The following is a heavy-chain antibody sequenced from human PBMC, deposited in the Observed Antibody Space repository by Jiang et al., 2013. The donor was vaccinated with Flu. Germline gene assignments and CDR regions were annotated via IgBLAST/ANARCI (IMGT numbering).Heavy chain of an antibody. D-gene: IGHD6-19*01. Sequence: TISRDNAKNSLYLQMNSLRAEDTAVYYCARRGYSSGWYDYWGQGTLVTVSS. CDR3: ARRGYSSGWYDY. V-gene: IGHV3-11*01. J-gene: IGHJ4*02.